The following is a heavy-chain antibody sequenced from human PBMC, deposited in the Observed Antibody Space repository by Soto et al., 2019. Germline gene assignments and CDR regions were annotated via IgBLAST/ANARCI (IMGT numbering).Heavy chain of an antibody. CDR3: ARDVWSRASGPPDS. Sequence: GGSLRLSCAASGFTFGDYAMHWVRQAPGKGLGWVTGISWNSGTIGYADSVKGRFTISRDSAKNSLYLQMNSLRTEDTALYYCARDVWSRASGPPDSWGQGTLVTVSS. CDR1: GFTFGDYA. D-gene: IGHD3-10*01. CDR2: ISWNSGTI. J-gene: IGHJ4*02. V-gene: IGHV3-9*01.